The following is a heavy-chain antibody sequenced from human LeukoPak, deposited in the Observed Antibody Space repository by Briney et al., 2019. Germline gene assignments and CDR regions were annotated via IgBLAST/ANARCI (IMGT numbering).Heavy chain of an antibody. CDR1: GYTFTSYD. Sequence: GASVKVSCKASGYTFTSYDINWVRQATGQGLEWMGWMNPNSGNTGYAQKFQGRVTMTGNTSISTAYMELSSLRSEDTAVYYCAASGVEMATIGVYYYYYMDVWGKGTTVTVSS. CDR3: AASGVEMATIGVYYYYYMDV. D-gene: IGHD5-24*01. J-gene: IGHJ6*03. V-gene: IGHV1-8*01. CDR2: MNPNSGNT.